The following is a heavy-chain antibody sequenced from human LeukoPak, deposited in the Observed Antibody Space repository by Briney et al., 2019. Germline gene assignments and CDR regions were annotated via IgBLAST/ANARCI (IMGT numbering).Heavy chain of an antibody. D-gene: IGHD6-13*01. CDR3: AKWGSIAAAGTPDNWFDP. J-gene: IGHJ5*02. Sequence: GRSLRLSCAASGFTFSSYAMHWVRQAPGKGLEWVAVISYDGSNKYYADSVKGRFTISRDNSKNTLYLQMNSLRAEDTAVYYCAKWGSIAAAGTPDNWFDPWGQGTLVTVSS. CDR2: ISYDGSNK. CDR1: GFTFSSYA. V-gene: IGHV3-30*04.